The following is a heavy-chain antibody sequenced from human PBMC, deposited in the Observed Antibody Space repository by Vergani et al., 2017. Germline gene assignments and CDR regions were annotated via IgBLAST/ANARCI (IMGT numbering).Heavy chain of an antibody. J-gene: IGHJ3*02. Sequence: EVQLLESGGGLVQPGGSLRLSCAASGFTFSSYAMSWVRQAPGKGLEWVSAISGSGGSTYYADSVKGRFTISRDNSKNTLYLQMNSLRAEDTAVYYCAKDISWYYGDYFGAFDIWGQGTMVTVSS. D-gene: IGHD4-17*01. CDR2: ISGSGGST. CDR3: AKDISWYYGDYFGAFDI. V-gene: IGHV3-23*01. CDR1: GFTFSSYA.